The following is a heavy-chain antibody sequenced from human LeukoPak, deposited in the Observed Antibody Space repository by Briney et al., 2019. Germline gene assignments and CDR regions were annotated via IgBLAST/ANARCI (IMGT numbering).Heavy chain of an antibody. CDR2: MHGEGGEK. D-gene: IGHD3-10*01. J-gene: IGHJ4*02. CDR3: ARETPYGSLTFDY. CDR1: GFTFSSYW. Sequence: GGFLRFSRAASGFTFSSYWMSWGRLAPGKGQGRVANMHGEGGEKYYVDSVNGRFTISRDNTKNSLYLQMNSLRAEDTAVYYCARETPYGSLTFDYWGQGTRVTVSS. V-gene: IGHV3-7*03.